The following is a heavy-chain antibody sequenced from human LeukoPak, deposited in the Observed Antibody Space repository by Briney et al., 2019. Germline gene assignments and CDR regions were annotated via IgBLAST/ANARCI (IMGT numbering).Heavy chain of an antibody. CDR1: GGTFSSYA. D-gene: IGHD3-9*01. CDR2: IIPIFGTA. CDR3: ARDHWDDILTGYQNYYYYYMDV. J-gene: IGHJ6*03. V-gene: IGHV1-69*05. Sequence: SVKVPCKASGGTFSSYAISWVRQAPGQGLEWMGGIIPIFGTANYAQKFQGRVTITTDESTSTAYMELSSLRSEDTAVYYCARDHWDDILTGYQNYYYYYMDVWGKGTTVTVSS.